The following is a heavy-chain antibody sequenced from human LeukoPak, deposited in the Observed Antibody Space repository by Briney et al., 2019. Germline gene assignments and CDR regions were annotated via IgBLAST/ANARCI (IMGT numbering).Heavy chain of an antibody. D-gene: IGHD1-1*01. CDR2: IGRSGTTI. CDR3: AKSQLDLDY. Sequence: GSLRLSCAASGFTFSDYYMSWIRQVPGKGLEWVSYIGRSGTTIHYADSVKGRFTISRDNSKNTLYLQMNSLRAEDTAVYYCAKSQLDLDYWGQGTLVTVSS. J-gene: IGHJ4*02. V-gene: IGHV3-11*04. CDR1: GFTFSDYY.